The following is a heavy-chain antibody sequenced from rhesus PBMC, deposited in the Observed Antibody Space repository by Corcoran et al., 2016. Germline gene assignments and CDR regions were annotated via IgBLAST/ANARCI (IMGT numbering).Heavy chain of an antibody. J-gene: IGHJ4*01. CDR2: IDPSDSES. Sequence: EVQLVQSGAEVKRPGESLKISCRTSGYSFTSYWLSWVRQMPRKGLEWMGAIDPSDSESRYNPSFHGQVTISADKSITTAYLQWSRLKASDTATYYCAKGMGLAAAGPLDYWGQGVLVTVSS. D-gene: IGHD6-25*01. V-gene: IGHV5-20*01. CDR1: GYSFTSYW. CDR3: AKGMGLAAAGPLDY.